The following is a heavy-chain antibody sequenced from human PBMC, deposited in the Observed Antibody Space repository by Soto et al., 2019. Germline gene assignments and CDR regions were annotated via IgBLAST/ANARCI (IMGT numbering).Heavy chain of an antibody. CDR2: FDPEDGET. Sequence: ASVKVSCKVSGYTLTELSMHWVRQAPGKGLEWMGGFDPEDGETIYAQRFQGRVTMTEDTSTDTAYMELSSLRSEDTAVYYCATDVVVRGVLDYWGQGTLVTVSS. CDR1: GYTLTELS. D-gene: IGHD3-10*01. J-gene: IGHJ4*02. CDR3: ATDVVVRGVLDY. V-gene: IGHV1-24*01.